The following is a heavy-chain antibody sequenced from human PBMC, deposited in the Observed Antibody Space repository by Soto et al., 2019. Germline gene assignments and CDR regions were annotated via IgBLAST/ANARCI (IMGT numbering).Heavy chain of an antibody. J-gene: IGHJ4*02. Sequence: QLVESGGGFVKPGMSLKFTCEAPGFTFGNPWMTWVRQAPGKGLERVGLIRSQGDGGTADYALPVRGRFTISRDDSQNMVFLHMDNLQPEDTAVYYCITAPLRWGRGTLVTVSS. V-gene: IGHV3-15*01. CDR1: GFTFGNPW. CDR3: ITAPLR. CDR2: IRSQGDGGTA.